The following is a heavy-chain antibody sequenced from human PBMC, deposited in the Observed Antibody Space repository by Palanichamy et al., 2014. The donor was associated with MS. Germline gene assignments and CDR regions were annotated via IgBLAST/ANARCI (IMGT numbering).Heavy chain of an antibody. D-gene: IGHD3-3*01. V-gene: IGHV3-23*01. CDR2: ISGSGGST. CDR3: AKASTYGHFGVVIPVY. Sequence: EVQLLESGGGLVQPGGSLRLSCAASGFTFTNYAMSWVRQAPGKGLEWVSGISGSGGSTYYADSVKGRFTISKDTSKNTLYLQMNSLRAEDTAVYYCAKASTYGHFGVVIPVYWGQGTLVTVSS. J-gene: IGHJ4*02. CDR1: GFTFTNYA.